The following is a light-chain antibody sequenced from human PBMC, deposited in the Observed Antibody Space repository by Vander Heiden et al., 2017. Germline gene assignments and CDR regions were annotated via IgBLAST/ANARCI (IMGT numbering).Light chain of an antibody. V-gene: IGKV3-15*01. CDR2: DAS. CDR3: QHDNYLNT. CDR1: QSVGSN. J-gene: IGKJ5*01. Sequence: EIVMTQSPATLSVSPGERASLSCRTSQSVGSNLAWYQQKPGQAPRLLIYDASNRANGIPDRFSGNGSGTEFTLTSSSRQYEDFAVYYEQHDNYLNTFGQGTRLEIK.